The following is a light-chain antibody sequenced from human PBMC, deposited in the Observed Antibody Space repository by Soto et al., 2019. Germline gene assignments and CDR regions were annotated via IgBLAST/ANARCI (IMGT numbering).Light chain of an antibody. V-gene: IGLV2-23*01. Sequence: QSAPTQPASVSGSPGQSITISCTGTSSDVGSYNLVSWYQQHPGKAPKLMIYEGSKRPSGVSNRYSGSTSGNTASLTISGLQAEDEADYYCCSYAGSSTLVFGGGTKLTVL. J-gene: IGLJ2*01. CDR3: CSYAGSSTLV. CDR2: EGS. CDR1: SSDVGSYNL.